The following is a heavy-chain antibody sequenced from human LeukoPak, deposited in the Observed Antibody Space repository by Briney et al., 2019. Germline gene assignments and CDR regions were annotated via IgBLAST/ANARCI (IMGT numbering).Heavy chain of an antibody. CDR2: ISSSSSHM. CDR3: ARADTSVHFFDY. V-gene: IGHV3-21*01. CDR1: GFTFKIYS. J-gene: IGHJ4*02. D-gene: IGHD1-1*01. Sequence: GGSLRLYCAASGFTFKIYSMNWVRQAPGKGLEWVSSISSSSSHMYYADSVKGRFTISRDNAKNSLYLQMNTLRAEDTAVYYCARADTSVHFFDYRGQGTLVTVCS.